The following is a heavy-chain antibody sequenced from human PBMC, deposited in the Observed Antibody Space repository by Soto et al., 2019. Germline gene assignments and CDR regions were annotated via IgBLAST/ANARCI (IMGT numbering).Heavy chain of an antibody. D-gene: IGHD6-13*01. CDR1: GFTFSSYG. V-gene: IGHV3-30*18. CDR2: ISYDGSNK. J-gene: IGHJ4*02. CDR3: AKDILRIAAAGTVVY. Sequence: QVQLVESVGGVVQPGRSLRLSCAASGFTFSSYGMHWVRQAPGKGLEWVAVISYDGSNKYYADSVKGRFTISRDNSKNTLYLQMNSLRAEDTAVYYCAKDILRIAAAGTVVYWGQGTLVTVSS.